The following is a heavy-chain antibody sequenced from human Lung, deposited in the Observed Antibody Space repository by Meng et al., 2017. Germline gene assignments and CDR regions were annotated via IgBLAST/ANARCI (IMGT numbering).Heavy chain of an antibody. V-gene: IGHV4-61*01. CDR3: ARDRIGSGWYSGNYFDH. CDR1: GGSVSSGSYY. CDR2: IFYDVST. Sequence: LEESGLGLGGPSETVSLTCTVSGGSVSSGSYYWSWIWQPTGKGLEWIGYIFYDVSTSYSPSLKSRVTISVDTSKNKFTLKLTSNPAADRAVYYCARDRIGSGWYSGNYFDHWGQGILVTVSS. D-gene: IGHD6-19*01. J-gene: IGHJ4*02.